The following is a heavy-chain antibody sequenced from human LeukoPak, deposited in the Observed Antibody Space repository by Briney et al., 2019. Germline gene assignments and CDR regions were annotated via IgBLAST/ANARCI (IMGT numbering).Heavy chain of an antibody. CDR1: GFTFSSYS. V-gene: IGHV3-21*01. CDR3: ARDLGDNGDYILDY. CDR2: ISSSSSYI. J-gene: IGHJ4*02. Sequence: GGSLRLSCAASGFTFSSYSMIWVRQAPGKGLEWVSSISSSSSYIYYADSVEGRFTISRDNAKNSLYLQMNSLRAEDTAVYYCARDLGDNGDYILDYWGQGTLVTVSS. D-gene: IGHD4-17*01.